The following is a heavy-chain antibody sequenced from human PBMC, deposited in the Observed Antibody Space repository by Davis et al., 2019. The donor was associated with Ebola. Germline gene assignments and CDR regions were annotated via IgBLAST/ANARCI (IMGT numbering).Heavy chain of an antibody. CDR2: ISSYNGNT. CDR1: GYTFKNSA. D-gene: IGHD1-7*01. V-gene: IGHV1-18*01. Sequence: AASVQVSCKASGYTFKNSAISRVRQAPGQGLEWMGWISSYNGNTAYAQILQGRVTMTTDTSTSTAYMELRSLRSDDTAVYYCARDLGLTGTSRGWFDPWGQGTLVTVSS. J-gene: IGHJ5*02. CDR3: ARDLGLTGTSRGWFDP.